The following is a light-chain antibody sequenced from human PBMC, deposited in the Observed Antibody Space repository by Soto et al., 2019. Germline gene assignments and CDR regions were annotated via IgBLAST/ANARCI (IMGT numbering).Light chain of an antibody. CDR3: QQYGSSPWT. CDR1: QTVRNSY. V-gene: IGKV3-20*01. CDR2: GAS. Sequence: ETVLTQSPGTLSLSPGERATLSCRASQTVRNSYLAWYQQKPGQAPRLLIYGASSRATGIPDRFSGSGSGTDFTLTISRLEPEDFVVYYCQQYGSSPWTFGQGNKVEIK. J-gene: IGKJ1*01.